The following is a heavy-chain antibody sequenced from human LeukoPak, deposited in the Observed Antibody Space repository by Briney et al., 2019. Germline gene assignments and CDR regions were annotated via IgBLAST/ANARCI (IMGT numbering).Heavy chain of an antibody. CDR1: GFTFSYNG. V-gene: IGHV3-30*02. CDR3: AKDLSSGSRRAY. CDR2: IRYDGSNK. J-gene: IGHJ4*02. D-gene: IGHD6-19*01. Sequence: GGSLRLSCVASGFTFSYNGMHWVRQAPGKGLEWVAFIRYDGSNKYYADSVKDRFTISRDNSKNTLYLQMNSLRAEDTGVYYCAKDLSSGSRRAYWGQGTLVTVSS.